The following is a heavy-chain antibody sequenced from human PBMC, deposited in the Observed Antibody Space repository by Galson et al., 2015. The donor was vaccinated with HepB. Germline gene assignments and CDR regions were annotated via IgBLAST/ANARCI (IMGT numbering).Heavy chain of an antibody. D-gene: IGHD3-9*01. Sequence: SLRLSCAASGFTLNSYNMNWVRQAPGKGLEWVSSISSSGAYVYYADSVKGRVTISRDNAKNLLSLQMKSLSAEDTAVYYCVRGRSDILTGYRYDLWGQGTRVAVSS. CDR2: ISSSGAYV. V-gene: IGHV3-21*01. J-gene: IGHJ4*02. CDR3: VRGRSDILTGYRYDL. CDR1: GFTLNSYN.